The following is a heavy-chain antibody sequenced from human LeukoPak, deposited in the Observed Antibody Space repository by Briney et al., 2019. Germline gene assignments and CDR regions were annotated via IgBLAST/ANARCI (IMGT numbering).Heavy chain of an antibody. CDR1: GCPISNYY. CDR3: ACSHPRGSNNDYYTPFDY. V-gene: IGHV4-59*01. D-gene: IGHD3-16*01. Sequence: PSETLSLTCTVSGCPISNYYWSWIRQPPGKGLEWIGHLYYGADTNYNPYLKSRVTISVDTSKNQFSLSLSSVTGADTAVYYCACSHPRGSNNDYYTPFDYWGQGTRVTVSS. J-gene: IGHJ4*02. CDR2: LYYGADT.